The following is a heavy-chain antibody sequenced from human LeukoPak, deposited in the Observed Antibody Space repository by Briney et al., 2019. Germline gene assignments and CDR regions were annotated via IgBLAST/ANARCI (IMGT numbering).Heavy chain of an antibody. J-gene: IGHJ4*02. D-gene: IGHD3-10*01. Sequence: ASETLSLTCAVSGSSISNNALWGWIRQPPGKGLEWIGYIYHSGSTYYNPSLKSRVTMSADTSKNQFSLKLTSVTAVDTAVYYCARMVSGSGTYYLDSWGQGTLVTVSS. CDR3: ARMVSGSGTYYLDS. CDR2: IYHSGST. CDR1: GSSISNNAL. V-gene: IGHV4-28*01.